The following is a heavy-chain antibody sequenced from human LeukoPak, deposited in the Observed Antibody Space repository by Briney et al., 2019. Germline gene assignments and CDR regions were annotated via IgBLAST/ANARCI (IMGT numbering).Heavy chain of an antibody. V-gene: IGHV3-23*01. CDR1: GFTFSSYD. CDR2: IGYTGDST. D-gene: IGHD4-23*01. J-gene: IGHJ3*02. CDR3: AKSPTVDAAFDI. Sequence: PGGSLRLSCGASGFTFSSYDMSWVRQAPGKGLEWVSGIGYTGDSTFYADSVKGRFTVSRDSSKNTLFLHMNSLRAEDTALYYCAKSPTVDAAFDIWGQGTMVTVSS.